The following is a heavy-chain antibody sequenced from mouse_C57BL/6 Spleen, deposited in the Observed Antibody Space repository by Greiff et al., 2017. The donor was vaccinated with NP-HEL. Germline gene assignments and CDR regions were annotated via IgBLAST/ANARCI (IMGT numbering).Heavy chain of an antibody. CDR2: IDPEDGDT. J-gene: IGHJ3*01. CDR3: TSTAQATGCAY. D-gene: IGHD3-2*02. Sequence: EVQLQQSGAELVRPGASVKLSCTASGFNIKDYYMHWVKQRPEQGLEWIGRIDPEDGDTEYAPKFQGKATMTADTSSKTAYRQLSSLTSEDTAVYYCTSTAQATGCAYWGQGTLVTVSA. V-gene: IGHV14-1*01. CDR1: GFNIKDYY.